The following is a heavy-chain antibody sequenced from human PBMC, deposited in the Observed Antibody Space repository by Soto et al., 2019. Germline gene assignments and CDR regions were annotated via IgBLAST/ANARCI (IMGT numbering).Heavy chain of an antibody. Sequence: QLQLQESGPGLVKPSETLSLTCTVSGGSISSSSYYWGWIRQPPGKGLEWIGSIYYSGRTFYNPSLKSRVTISVDTSKNQFSLKLSSVTAADTAVYYCARLERRLNWFDPWGQGTLVTVSS. CDR2: IYYSGRT. CDR1: GGSISSSSYY. J-gene: IGHJ5*02. V-gene: IGHV4-39*01. D-gene: IGHD1-1*01. CDR3: ARLERRLNWFDP.